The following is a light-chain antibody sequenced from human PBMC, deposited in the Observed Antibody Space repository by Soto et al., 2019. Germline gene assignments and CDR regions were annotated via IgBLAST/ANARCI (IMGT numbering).Light chain of an antibody. CDR3: QQYGSSPPIT. V-gene: IGKV3-20*01. J-gene: IGKJ5*01. Sequence: EIVLTQSPGTLSLSPGERATLSCRASHSVSSSYLAWYQQKPGQAPRLLIYGASSRATGIPDRFSGSGSGTDFTLTIRRLEPEDFAGYYCQQYGSSPPITCGQGTRLEIK. CDR2: GAS. CDR1: HSVSSSY.